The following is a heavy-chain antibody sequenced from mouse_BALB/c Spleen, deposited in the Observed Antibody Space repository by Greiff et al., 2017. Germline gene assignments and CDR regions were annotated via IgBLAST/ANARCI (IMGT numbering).Heavy chain of an antibody. CDR3: TRQLGLRFAY. Sequence: LQQPGSELVRPGASVKLSCKASGYTFTSYWMHWVKQRPGQGLEWIGNIYPGSGSTNYDEKFKSKATLTVDTSSSTPYMQLSSLTSEDSAVYYCTRQLGLRFAYWGQGTLVTVSA. J-gene: IGHJ3*01. CDR2: IYPGSGST. D-gene: IGHD3-1*01. CDR1: GYTFTSYW. V-gene: IGHV1S22*01.